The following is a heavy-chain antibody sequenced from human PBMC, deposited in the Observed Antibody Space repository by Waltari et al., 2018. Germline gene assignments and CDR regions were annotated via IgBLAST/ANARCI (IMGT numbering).Heavy chain of an antibody. D-gene: IGHD2-21*01. CDR3: ARGGASPGTVGVFDY. J-gene: IGHJ4*02. V-gene: IGHV1-69*01. CDR2: SSTILGTA. Sequence: QVQLVQSGAEVKKPGSSVKVSCKASGGTFSSYAISWVRQATGQGLEGMGGSSTILGTANYEHKFQGRVTITADESTSTAYRERSSLRSEDTAVYYCARGGASPGTVGVFDYWGQGTLVTVSS. CDR1: GGTFSSYA.